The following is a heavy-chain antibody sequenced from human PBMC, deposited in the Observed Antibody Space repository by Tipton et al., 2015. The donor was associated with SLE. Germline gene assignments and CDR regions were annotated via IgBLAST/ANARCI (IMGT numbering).Heavy chain of an antibody. D-gene: IGHD5-12*01. V-gene: IGHV3-7*01. CDR2: IRQDGSEK. CDR1: GFTFGDFW. J-gene: IGHJ4*02. Sequence: QLVQSGGGLVQPGGSLRLSCAASGFTFGDFWMSWVRQAPGKGLEWVAHIRQDGSEKYYVESVKGRFAISRDNAKNSLYLQMSNLRVEDMAVYYCARHSRDSGYDSPPELDYWGQGTLVTVSS. CDR3: ARHSRDSGYDSPPELDY.